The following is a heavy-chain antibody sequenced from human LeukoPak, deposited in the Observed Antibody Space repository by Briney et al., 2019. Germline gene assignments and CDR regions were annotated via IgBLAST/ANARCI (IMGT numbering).Heavy chain of an antibody. Sequence: GGSLRLSCAASGFTFSSYAMHWVRQAPGKGLEWVAVISYDGSNKYYADSVKGRFTISRDNYKNTLYLQMNSLRAEDTAVYYCARKYYDFWSGYRDYYYYMDVWGKGTTVTVSS. CDR2: ISYDGSNK. D-gene: IGHD3-3*01. V-gene: IGHV3-30*01. J-gene: IGHJ6*03. CDR3: ARKYYDFWSGYRDYYYYMDV. CDR1: GFTFSSYA.